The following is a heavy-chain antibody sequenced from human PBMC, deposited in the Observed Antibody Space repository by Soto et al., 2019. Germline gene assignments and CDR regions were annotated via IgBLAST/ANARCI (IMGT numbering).Heavy chain of an antibody. CDR1: GGSISSSNW. D-gene: IGHD2-15*01. V-gene: IGHV4-4*02. J-gene: IGHJ5*02. CDR2: IYHSGST. CDR3: ARGRGGYCSGGSCYSSWFDP. Sequence: QVQLQESGPGLVKPSGTLSLTCAVSGGSISSSNWWSWVRQPPGKGLEWIGEIYHSGSTNYNPSLKRRVTKSVDKSKNQFSLKLSSVTAADTAVYYCARGRGGYCSGGSCYSSWFDPWGQGTLVTVSS.